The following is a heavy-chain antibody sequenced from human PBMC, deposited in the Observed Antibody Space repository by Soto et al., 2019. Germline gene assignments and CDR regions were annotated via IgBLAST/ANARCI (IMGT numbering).Heavy chain of an antibody. D-gene: IGHD4-17*01. CDR1: GFTFSRYG. J-gene: IGHJ4*02. CDR2: ILNDGSNQ. Sequence: GGSLRLSCAASGFTFSRYGMHWVRQAPGKGLEWVAVILNDGSNQYYPDSVKGRFTISRDNSKNTLYLQMNSLTVEDTAVYYCARDDDYSDNGFDYWGQGTLVTVSS. V-gene: IGHV3-33*01. CDR3: ARDDDYSDNGFDY.